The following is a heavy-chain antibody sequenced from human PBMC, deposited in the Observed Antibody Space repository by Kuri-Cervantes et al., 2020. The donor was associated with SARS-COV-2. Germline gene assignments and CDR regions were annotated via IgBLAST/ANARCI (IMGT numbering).Heavy chain of an antibody. J-gene: IGHJ3*02. V-gene: IGHV3-7*04. CDR2: IKQDGSEK. Sequence: GGSLRLSCAASGFTFSSYWMSWVRQAPGKGLEWVANIKQDGSEKYYVDSVKGRFTISRDNAKNSLYLQMNSLRAEGTAVYYCARIPGYSSGWLAFDIWGQGTMVTVSS. CDR3: ARIPGYSSGWLAFDI. D-gene: IGHD6-19*01. CDR1: GFTFSSYW.